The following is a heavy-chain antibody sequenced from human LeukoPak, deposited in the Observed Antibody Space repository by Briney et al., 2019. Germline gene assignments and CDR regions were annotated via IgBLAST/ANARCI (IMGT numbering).Heavy chain of an antibody. V-gene: IGHV3-43*01. Sequence: GGSLRLSCAASGFTFDDYAMHWVRQAPGKSLEWISVTAWDGYNTYYADSVKDRFTVSRDNSKNSLYLHMTSLKTEDTALYYCAKDGLGFQQWLVPLDHWGPGTLVTVSS. CDR3: AKDGLGFQQWLVPLDH. J-gene: IGHJ4*02. CDR1: GFTFDDYA. D-gene: IGHD6-19*01. CDR2: TAWDGYNT.